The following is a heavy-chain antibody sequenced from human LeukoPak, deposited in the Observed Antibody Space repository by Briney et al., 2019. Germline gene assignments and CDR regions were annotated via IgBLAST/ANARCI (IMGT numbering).Heavy chain of an antibody. Sequence: SETLSLTCTVSGGSISSSSYYWGWIRQPPGKGLEWIGSIYYSGSTYYNPSLKSRVTISVDTSKNQFSLKLSSVTAADTAVYYCAREDTVEKVWGSYRPLGYWGQGTLVTVSS. CDR1: GGSISSSSYY. CDR3: AREDTVEKVWGSYRPLGY. CDR2: IYYSGST. V-gene: IGHV4-39*02. J-gene: IGHJ4*02. D-gene: IGHD3-16*02.